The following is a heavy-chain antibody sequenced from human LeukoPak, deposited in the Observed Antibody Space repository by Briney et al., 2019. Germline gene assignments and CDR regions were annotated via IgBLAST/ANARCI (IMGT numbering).Heavy chain of an antibody. CDR2: INHSGST. Sequence: SETLALTCAVYGGSFSGYYWSWIRQPPGKGLEGIGEINHSGSTNYNPSLKSRVTISVETSKNQFSLKLSSVTAADTAVYYCARRRSSSWSEYFQHWGQGTLVTVSS. D-gene: IGHD6-13*01. CDR3: ARRRSSSWSEYFQH. CDR1: GGSFSGYY. V-gene: IGHV4-34*01. J-gene: IGHJ1*01.